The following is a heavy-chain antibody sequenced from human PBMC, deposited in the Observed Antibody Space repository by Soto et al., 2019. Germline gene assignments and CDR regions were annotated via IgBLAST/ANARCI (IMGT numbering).Heavy chain of an antibody. CDR2: ISGYNGNT. J-gene: IGHJ4*02. Sequence: QVQLVQSGGEVKKPGASVKVSCQASGYTFTSYGVSWVRQAPGQGLERMGWISGYNGNTKYAQNFQGRVTLTTDTSTSTAYMELRSLRSDDTAVYYCARDLLYNNVVVGTVTPLDYWGQGTVVIVSS. D-gene: IGHD2-15*01. V-gene: IGHV1-18*04. CDR1: GYTFTSYG. CDR3: ARDLLYNNVVVGTVTPLDY.